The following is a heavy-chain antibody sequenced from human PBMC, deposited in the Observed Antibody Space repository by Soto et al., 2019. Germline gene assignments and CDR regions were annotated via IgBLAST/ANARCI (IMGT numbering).Heavy chain of an antibody. Sequence: ASVNVSCKASGYTFTNYEINGVRQATGQGREWMGWMNPGSGNTGYAHKFQGRVTMTRNISISTSYMELSRLGSDDTAIYYCARMALSGSLNWFDPWGQGTLVTVSS. CDR3: ARMALSGSLNWFDP. CDR2: MNPGSGNT. J-gene: IGHJ5*02. D-gene: IGHD3-10*01. CDR1: GYTFTNYE. V-gene: IGHV1-8*01.